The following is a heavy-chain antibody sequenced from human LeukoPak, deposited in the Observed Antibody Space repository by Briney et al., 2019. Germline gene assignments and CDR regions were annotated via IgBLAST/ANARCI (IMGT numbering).Heavy chain of an antibody. Sequence: PSETLSLTCTVSGGSISSYYWSWIRQPPGKGLEWIGYIYHSGSTYYNPSLKSRVTISVDRSKNQFSLKLSSVTAADTAVYYCARGTYYYDSSAQGIAFDIWGQGTMVTVSS. CDR1: GGSISSYY. CDR3: ARGTYYYDSSAQGIAFDI. J-gene: IGHJ3*02. D-gene: IGHD3-22*01. V-gene: IGHV4-59*12. CDR2: IYHSGST.